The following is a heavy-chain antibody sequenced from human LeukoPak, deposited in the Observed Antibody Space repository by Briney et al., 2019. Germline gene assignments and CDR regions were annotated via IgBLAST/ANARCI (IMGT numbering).Heavy chain of an antibody. Sequence: GGSLRLSCAASGFTFSSYWMHWVRQAPGKGLVWVSRINSDGSTTGYADSVKGRFTISRDNAKNTLYLQMNSRRAEDTAVYYCARSLTYYYGSGNFDCWGQGTLVTVSS. CDR1: GFTFSSYW. CDR2: INSDGSTT. J-gene: IGHJ4*02. D-gene: IGHD3-10*01. CDR3: ARSLTYYYGSGNFDC. V-gene: IGHV3-74*01.